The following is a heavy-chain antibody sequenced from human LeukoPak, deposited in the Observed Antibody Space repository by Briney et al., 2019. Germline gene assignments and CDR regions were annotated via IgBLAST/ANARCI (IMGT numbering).Heavy chain of an antibody. CDR1: GFTFSTYW. D-gene: IGHD1-26*01. J-gene: IGHJ4*02. CDR2: IKQDESEK. CDR3: ARDHSGSSYSWRY. Sequence: PGGSLRLSCAASGFTFSTYWMSWVRQAPGKGLEWVANIKQDESEKYYVDSVKGRFTISRDNAKNSLYLQMNSLRAEDTAVYYCARDHSGSSYSWRYWGQGTLVTVSS. V-gene: IGHV3-7*01.